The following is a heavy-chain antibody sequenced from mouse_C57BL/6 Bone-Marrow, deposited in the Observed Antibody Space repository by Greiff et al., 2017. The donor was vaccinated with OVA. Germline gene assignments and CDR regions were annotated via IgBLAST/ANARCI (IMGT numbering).Heavy chain of an antibody. V-gene: IGHV1-50*01. CDR2: IDPSDSYT. Sequence: VQLQQPGAELVKPGASVKLSCKASGYTFTSYWMQWVKRRPGQGLEWIGEIDPSDSYTNYNQKFKGKATLTVDTSSSTAYMQLSSLTSEDSAVYYCASDVFAYWGQGTLVTVSA. J-gene: IGHJ3*01. CDR1: GYTFTSYW. CDR3: ASDVFAY.